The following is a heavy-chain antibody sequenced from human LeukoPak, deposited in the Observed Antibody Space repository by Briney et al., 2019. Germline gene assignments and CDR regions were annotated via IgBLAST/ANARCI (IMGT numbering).Heavy chain of an antibody. D-gene: IGHD3-10*01. CDR2: INPNSGGT. V-gene: IGHV1-2*02. J-gene: IGHJ4*02. CDR3: ARGFEYYGSGSYFPH. Sequence: ASVKVSCKASGYTFTGYYMHWVRQAPGQGLEWMGWINPNSGGTNYAQKFQGRVTMTRDTSISTAYMELSRLRSDDTAVYYCARGFEYYGSGSYFPHWGQGTLVTVSS. CDR1: GYTFTGYY.